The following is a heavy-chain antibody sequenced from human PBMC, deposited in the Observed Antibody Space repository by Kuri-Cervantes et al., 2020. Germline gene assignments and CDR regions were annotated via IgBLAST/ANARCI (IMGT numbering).Heavy chain of an antibody. Sequence: GSLRLSCTVSGGSISSYYWSWIRQPPGKGLEWIGYIYYSGSTNYNPSLKSRVTISVDTSKNQFSLKLSSVTTADTAVYYCARGSYYYDSSGYPTSHAFDIWGQGTMVTVSS. V-gene: IGHV4-59*08. CDR2: IYYSGST. CDR3: ARGSYYYDSSGYPTSHAFDI. D-gene: IGHD3-22*01. J-gene: IGHJ3*02. CDR1: GGSISSYY.